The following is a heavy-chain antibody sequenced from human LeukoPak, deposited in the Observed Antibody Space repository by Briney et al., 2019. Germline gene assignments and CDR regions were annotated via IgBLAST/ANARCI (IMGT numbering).Heavy chain of an antibody. J-gene: IGHJ4*02. V-gene: IGHV4-4*02. CDR2: IYQSGST. CDR1: GDSISISHW. CDR3: ARERYSSSWYNY. Sequence: PSETLSLTCAVSGDSISISHWWSRVRPSPGEGLEWIGEIYQSGSTYYNQSLKSRFTISVDTSKNQFSLKLSSVTAADTAVYYCARERYSSSWYNYWGQGTLVTVSS. D-gene: IGHD6-13*01.